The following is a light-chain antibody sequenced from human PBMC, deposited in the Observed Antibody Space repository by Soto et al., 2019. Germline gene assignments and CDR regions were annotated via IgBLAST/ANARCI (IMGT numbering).Light chain of an antibody. CDR3: QKYNSAPLT. J-gene: IGKJ4*01. V-gene: IGKV1-27*01. Sequence: DIQMTQSPSSLSASVGDRVTITCRASQDISNSLNWYQQKPGKPPKVLIYAASTLQAGVPSRFSGSGSGTDFTLTISSLQPEDVAAYYCQKYNSAPLTFGGGTKVEIK. CDR2: AAS. CDR1: QDISNS.